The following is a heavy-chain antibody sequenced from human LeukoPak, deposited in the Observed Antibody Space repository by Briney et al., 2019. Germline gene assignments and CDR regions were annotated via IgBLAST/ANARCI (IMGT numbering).Heavy chain of an antibody. Sequence: GGSLRLSCAASGFTFNDFAMTWVRQAPGKGLEWVSTIADAGTYYADSVKGRFTISRDKFKNTLYLQMNSLRAEDTAVYYCAKDRLNGYNRPMTFDIWGQGTMVTVSS. CDR1: GFTFNDFA. V-gene: IGHV3-23*01. CDR2: IADAGT. CDR3: AKDRLNGYNRPMTFDI. D-gene: IGHD5-24*01. J-gene: IGHJ3*02.